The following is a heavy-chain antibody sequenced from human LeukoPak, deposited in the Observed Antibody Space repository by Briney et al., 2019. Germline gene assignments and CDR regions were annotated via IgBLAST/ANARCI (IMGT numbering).Heavy chain of an antibody. CDR1: GFTVSSNY. J-gene: IGHJ4*02. D-gene: IGHD3-3*01. V-gene: IGHV3-66*01. CDR2: IYSGGST. CDR3: ARVKADFWSGYPHFDY. Sequence: GGSLRLSCAASGFTVSSNYMSWVRQAPGKGLEWVSVIYSGGSTYYADSVKGRFTISRDNSKNTLYLQMNSLRAEDTAVYYCARVKADFWSGYPHFDYWGQGTLVTVSS.